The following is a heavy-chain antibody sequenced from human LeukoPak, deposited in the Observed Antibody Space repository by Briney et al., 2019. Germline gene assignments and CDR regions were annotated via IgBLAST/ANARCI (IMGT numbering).Heavy chain of an antibody. CDR3: AIGGDSTTSCYRCFNY. Sequence: GESLKISCKGSGYRFTGYWIGWVRQMPGKGLGWMGIIYPDDSDTRYSPSFQGQVTISADKSINTAYLQWSSLKASDTAMYYCAIGGDSTTSCYRCFNYWGQGTLVTVSS. V-gene: IGHV5-51*01. J-gene: IGHJ4*02. CDR1: GYRFTGYW. CDR2: IYPDDSDT. D-gene: IGHD2-2*02.